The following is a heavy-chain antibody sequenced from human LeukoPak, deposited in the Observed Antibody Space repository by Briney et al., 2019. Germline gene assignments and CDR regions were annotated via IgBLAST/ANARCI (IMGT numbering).Heavy chain of an antibody. Sequence: GASVKVSCKASGYTFTGYYMHWVRQVPGQGLEWMGWINPNSGGTNYAQKFQGRVTMTRDTSISTAYMELSRLRSDDTAVYYCARPKVVSNWFDPWGQGTLVTVSS. CDR1: GYTFTGYY. CDR3: ARPKVVSNWFDP. J-gene: IGHJ5*02. V-gene: IGHV1-2*02. CDR2: INPNSGGT. D-gene: IGHD2-2*01.